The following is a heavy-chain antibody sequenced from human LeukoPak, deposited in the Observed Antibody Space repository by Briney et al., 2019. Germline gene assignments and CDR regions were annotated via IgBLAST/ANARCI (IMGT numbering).Heavy chain of an antibody. CDR1: GFTISTYS. V-gene: IGHV3-21*01. CDR3: ARDYGSGRWDYYMDV. D-gene: IGHD3-10*01. Sequence: GGSLRLSCAASGFTISTYSMNWVRQAPGKGLEWVSSISSGNTYIYYADSLKGRFTISRDNARNSLYLQMNSLRAEDTAVYYCARDYGSGRWDYYMDVWGKGTTVTVSS. CDR2: ISSGNTYI. J-gene: IGHJ6*03.